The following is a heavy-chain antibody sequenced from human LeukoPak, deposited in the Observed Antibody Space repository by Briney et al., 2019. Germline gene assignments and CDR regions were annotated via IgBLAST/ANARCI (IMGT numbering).Heavy chain of an antibody. CDR1: GFTFSSYW. Sequence: GGSLRLSCAASGFTFSSYWMHWVRQAPGKGLVWVSRINSDGSSTSYADSVKGRFTISRDNAKNTLYLQMNSLRAEDTAVYYCARASFGGAIDYWCQGTLVTVSS. D-gene: IGHD3-16*01. CDR2: INSDGSST. J-gene: IGHJ4*02. CDR3: ARASFGGAIDY. V-gene: IGHV3-74*01.